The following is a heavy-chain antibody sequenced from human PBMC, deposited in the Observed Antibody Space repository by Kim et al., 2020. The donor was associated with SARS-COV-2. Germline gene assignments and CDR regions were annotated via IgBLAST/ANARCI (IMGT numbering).Heavy chain of an antibody. CDR2: T. Sequence: TNYADSLKGRFTISRDNAKNSLYLQMNSLRAEDTAVYYCARDLGSSWFDPWGQGTLVTVSS. J-gene: IGHJ5*02. D-gene: IGHD2-15*01. V-gene: IGHV3-11*05. CDR3: ARDLGSSWFDP.